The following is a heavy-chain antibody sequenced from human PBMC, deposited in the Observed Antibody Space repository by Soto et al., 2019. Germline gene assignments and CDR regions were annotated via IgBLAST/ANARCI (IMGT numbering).Heavy chain of an antibody. D-gene: IGHD1-1*01. V-gene: IGHV4-38-2*02. J-gene: IGHJ4*02. CDR2: IYPSVSS. CDR3: AREKVGTTFFDN. CDR1: GFAISRGYY. Sequence: SETLSLTCIVSGFAISRGYYWSWVRQPPGKGLEWIGSIYPSVSSYHNPSLATRLRLSIDTSKNQFTLNLTSVTAADTALYFCAREKVGTTFFDNWGQGIQVTVSS.